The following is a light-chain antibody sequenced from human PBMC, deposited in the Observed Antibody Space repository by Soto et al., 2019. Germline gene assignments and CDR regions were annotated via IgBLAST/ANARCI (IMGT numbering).Light chain of an antibody. CDR2: GAS. CDR3: HQYNHCPPTYT. Sequence: EIILTQSPDILSVSAGETVILSCRASQSVGSNLAWYQHKPGQAPRLLVHGASTRATGVPARFRGSGSVTDFSLTISSLQSDDFSVYYCHQYNHCPPTYTFGLGTRLEIK. J-gene: IGKJ2*01. V-gene: IGKV3-15*01. CDR1: QSVGSN.